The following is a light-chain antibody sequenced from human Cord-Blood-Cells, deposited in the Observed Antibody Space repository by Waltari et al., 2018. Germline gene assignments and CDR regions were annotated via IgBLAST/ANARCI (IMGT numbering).Light chain of an antibody. Sequence: DIVMTQSPAPLAVSLGERAPINCKSSQSVLYSANNKNYLAWYQQKPGQPPKLLIYWASTRESGVPDRFSGSGSGTDFTLTISSLQAEDVAVYYCQQYYSTPWTFGQGTKVEIK. J-gene: IGKJ1*01. CDR1: QSVLYSANNKNY. CDR2: WAS. CDR3: QQYYSTPWT. V-gene: IGKV4-1*01.